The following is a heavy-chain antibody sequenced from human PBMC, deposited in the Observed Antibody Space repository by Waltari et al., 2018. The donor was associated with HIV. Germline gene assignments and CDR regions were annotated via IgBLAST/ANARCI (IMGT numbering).Heavy chain of an antibody. Sequence: QVQLVQSGAEVKKPGTSMKVSCKASGNTFTSHGFSWVRQAPGQGLGWMGWINAYNANTNYAQKRQGRVTLTTDTSTTTAYMELRSLRTDDTAVYYCVRAGYCSGGSCYGGYFDAWGQGTLVTVSS. V-gene: IGHV1-18*01. D-gene: IGHD2-15*01. CDR3: VRAGYCSGGSCYGGYFDA. J-gene: IGHJ5*02. CDR1: GNTFTSHG. CDR2: INAYNANT.